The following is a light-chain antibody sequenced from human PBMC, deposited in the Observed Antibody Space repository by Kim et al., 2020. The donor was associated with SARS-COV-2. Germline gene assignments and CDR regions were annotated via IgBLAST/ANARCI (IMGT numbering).Light chain of an antibody. V-gene: IGKV3-15*01. CDR2: GAS. Sequence: SPGERATLSCRASQSVSSNLAWYQQKPGQAPRLLIYGASTRATGIPARFSGSGSGTEFTLTISSLQSEDFAVYYCEQYNNWPPVTFGQGTRLEIK. CDR1: QSVSSN. CDR3: EQYNNWPPVT. J-gene: IGKJ5*01.